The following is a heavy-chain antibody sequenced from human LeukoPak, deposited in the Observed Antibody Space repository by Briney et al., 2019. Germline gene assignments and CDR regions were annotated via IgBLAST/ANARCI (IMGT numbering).Heavy chain of an antibody. CDR1: GFTFSSYG. Sequence: PGGSLRLSCAASGFTFSSYGMSWVRQAPGKGLEWVSGINWNGGSTGYADSVKGRFTISRDNAKNPLYLQMNGLRAEDTALYYCARVGSHRFGDYWGQGTLVTVSS. V-gene: IGHV3-20*04. J-gene: IGHJ4*02. CDR2: INWNGGST. D-gene: IGHD3-10*01. CDR3: ARVGSHRFGDY.